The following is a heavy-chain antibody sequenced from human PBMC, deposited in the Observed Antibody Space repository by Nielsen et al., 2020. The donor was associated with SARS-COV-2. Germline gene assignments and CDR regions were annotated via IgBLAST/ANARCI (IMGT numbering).Heavy chain of an antibody. CDR3: ARGNGWGSYFDY. J-gene: IGHJ4*02. V-gene: IGHV3-30-3*01. CDR2: ISYDGSNK. CDR1: GFTFSSYA. Sequence: GGSLRLSCAASGFTFSSYAMHWVRQAPGKGLEWVAVISYDGSNKYYADSVKGRFTISRDNSKNTLYLQMNSLRAEDTAVYYCARGNGWGSYFDYWGQGTLVTVS. D-gene: IGHD7-27*01.